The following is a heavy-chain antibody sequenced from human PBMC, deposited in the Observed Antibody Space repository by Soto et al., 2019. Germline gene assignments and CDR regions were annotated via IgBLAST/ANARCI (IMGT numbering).Heavy chain of an antibody. Sequence: SETMSLTCXVSGGSIRSGGYYWSWIRQHPGKGLEWIGYIYYSGSTYYNPSLKSRVTISVDTSKNQFSLKLSSVTAADTAVYYCARDTGVVVGLFDYWGQGTLVTVSS. CDR2: IYYSGST. CDR3: ARDTGVVVGLFDY. J-gene: IGHJ4*02. D-gene: IGHD3-22*01. CDR1: GGSIRSGGYY. V-gene: IGHV4-31*03.